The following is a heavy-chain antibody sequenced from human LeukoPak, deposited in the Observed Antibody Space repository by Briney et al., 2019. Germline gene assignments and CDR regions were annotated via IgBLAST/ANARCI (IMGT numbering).Heavy chain of an antibody. Sequence: QSGGSLRLSCAASGFTFSSYGMHWVRQAPGKGLEWVAFIRYDGSNKYYADSVKGRFTISRDNSKNTLYLQMNSLRAEDTAVYYCAKTARGSYSRDPEAWGQGTLVTVSS. CDR2: IRYDGSNK. CDR1: GFTFSSYG. J-gene: IGHJ5*02. CDR3: AKTARGSYSRDPEA. V-gene: IGHV3-30*02. D-gene: IGHD1-26*01.